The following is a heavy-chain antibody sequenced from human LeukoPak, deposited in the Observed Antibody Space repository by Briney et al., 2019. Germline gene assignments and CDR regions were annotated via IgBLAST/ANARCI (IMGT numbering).Heavy chain of an antibody. Sequence: TGGSLRLSCAASGFTFSSYGMHWVRQAPGKGLEWVAVIWYDGSNKYYADSVKGRFTISRDNSKNTVYLQMNSLRAEDTAVYYCARDRIAAAGTNWFDPWGQGTLVTVSS. CDR2: IWYDGSNK. D-gene: IGHD6-13*01. V-gene: IGHV3-33*01. CDR3: ARDRIAAAGTNWFDP. J-gene: IGHJ5*02. CDR1: GFTFSSYG.